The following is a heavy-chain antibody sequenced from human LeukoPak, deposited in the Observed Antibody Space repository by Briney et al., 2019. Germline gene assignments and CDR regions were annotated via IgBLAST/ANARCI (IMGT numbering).Heavy chain of an antibody. Sequence: ASVKVPCKASGYTFTSYGFCWVRQAPGQGLEWMGWISAYNGNTNYAQKLQGRVTMTTDTSTSTAYMELRSLRSDDTAVYYCARDPGTMVRGVPIDYWGQGTLVTVSS. CDR3: ARDPGTMVRGVPIDY. D-gene: IGHD3-10*01. CDR2: ISAYNGNT. CDR1: GYTFTSYG. V-gene: IGHV1-18*01. J-gene: IGHJ4*02.